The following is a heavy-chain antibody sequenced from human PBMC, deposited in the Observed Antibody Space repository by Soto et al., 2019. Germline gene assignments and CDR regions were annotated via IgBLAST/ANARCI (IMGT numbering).Heavy chain of an antibody. CDR2: IIPIFGTA. CDR1: GGTFSSYA. CDR3: ARDFHSGGWPPTTTGY. Sequence: ASVKVSCKASGGTFSSYAISWVRQAPGQGLEWVGGIIPIFGTANYAQKFQGRVTITADTSTSTAYMELRSLRSDDTAVYYCARDFHSGGWPPTTTGYWGQGTLVTVSS. V-gene: IGHV1-69*06. D-gene: IGHD6-19*01. J-gene: IGHJ4*02.